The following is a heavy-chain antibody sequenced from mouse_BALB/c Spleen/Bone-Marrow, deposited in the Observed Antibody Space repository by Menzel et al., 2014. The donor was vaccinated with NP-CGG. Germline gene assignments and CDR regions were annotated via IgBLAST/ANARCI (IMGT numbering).Heavy chain of an antibody. J-gene: IGHJ3*01. Sequence: EVQLQQSGAELVKPGASVKLSCTASGFNTKDTYMHWVKQRPEQGLEWVGRIDPANGNTKYDPKFQGKATITADTSSNTAYLQLSSLTSEDTAVYYCVRGRYDGVWYPWFAYWGQGTLVTVSA. V-gene: IGHV14-3*02. D-gene: IGHD2-10*02. CDR2: IDPANGNT. CDR1: GFNTKDTY. CDR3: VRGRYDGVWYPWFAY.